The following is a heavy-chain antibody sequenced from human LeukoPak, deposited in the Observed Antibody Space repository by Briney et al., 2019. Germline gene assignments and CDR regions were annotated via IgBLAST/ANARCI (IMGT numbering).Heavy chain of an antibody. J-gene: IGHJ4*02. D-gene: IGHD1-26*01. CDR1: GFNFSPHA. V-gene: IGHV3-23*01. CDR2: SVGANGRT. Sequence: GGSLRLSCEASGFNFSPHAMSWVRLAPGKGLEWVSGSVGANGRTYYADSVKGRFTISRDNSKNTLYLQMNSLRVEDTAVYYCVKDAIPRDGKWELDYWGQGTLVTVSS. CDR3: VKDAIPRDGKWELDY.